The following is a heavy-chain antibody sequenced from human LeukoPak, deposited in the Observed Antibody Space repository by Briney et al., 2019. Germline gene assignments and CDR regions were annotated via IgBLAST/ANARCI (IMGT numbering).Heavy chain of an antibody. CDR2: ISASGGST. D-gene: IGHD3-10*01. CDR1: GFTFSNYG. Sequence: GGSLRLSCAVSGFTFSNYGMSWVRQAPGKGLEWVSAISASGGSTYYAGSVKGRFTISRDNSENTLHLQVNSLRAEDTAVYYCAKDYGSGSPSRFDYWGQGTLVNVSS. V-gene: IGHV3-23*01. CDR3: AKDYGSGSPSRFDY. J-gene: IGHJ4*02.